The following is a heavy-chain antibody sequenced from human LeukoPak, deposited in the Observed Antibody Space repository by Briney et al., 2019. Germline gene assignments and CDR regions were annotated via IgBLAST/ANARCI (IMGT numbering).Heavy chain of an antibody. Sequence: GSLRLSCAASGFTFSSYAMHWVRQAPGKGLEWVAVISYDGSNKYYADSVKGRFTISRDNSENTLYLQMNSLRAEDTAVYYCAKYYYDSSGYYYGLDYWGQGTLVTVSS. CDR3: AKYYYDSSGYYYGLDY. CDR1: GFTFSSYA. V-gene: IGHV3-30-3*01. CDR2: ISYDGSNK. D-gene: IGHD3-22*01. J-gene: IGHJ4*02.